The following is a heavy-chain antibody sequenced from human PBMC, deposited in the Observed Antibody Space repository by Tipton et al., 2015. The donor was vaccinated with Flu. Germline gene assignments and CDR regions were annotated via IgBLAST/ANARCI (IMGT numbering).Heavy chain of an antibody. J-gene: IGHJ6*02. V-gene: IGHV4-31*03. Sequence: TLSLTCTVSGDSVSNSDYYWNWIRQEPGKGLERIGHVDFSGSTHYNPSLKSRLTISIDTSKNQFSLRLNGVTGADTAVYYCAREGPYFYGMDVWDQGP. CDR2: VDFSGST. CDR1: GDSVSNSDYY. CDR3: AREGPYFYGMDV.